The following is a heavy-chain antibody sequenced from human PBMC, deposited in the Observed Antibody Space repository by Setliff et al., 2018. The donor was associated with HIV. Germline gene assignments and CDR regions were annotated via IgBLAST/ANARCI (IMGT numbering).Heavy chain of an antibody. D-gene: IGHD3-10*01. J-gene: IGHJ4*02. CDR1: GGSISRGSYY. V-gene: IGHV4-61*02. Sequence: PSETLSLTCTVSGGSISRGSYYWSWIRQPAGKGLEWIGRIYTSGSIHYNPSLKSRVTISLDTSKSLFSLKLSSVSAADTAVYYCARDRLLLWFDEEYYFDYWGQGTLVTVSS. CDR3: ARDRLLLWFDEEYYFDY. CDR2: IYTSGSI.